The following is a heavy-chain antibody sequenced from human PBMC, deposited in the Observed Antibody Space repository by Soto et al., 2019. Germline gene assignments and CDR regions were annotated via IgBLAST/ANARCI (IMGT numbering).Heavy chain of an antibody. CDR3: ARHRVSMVRGVILSLDYYYYGMDV. Sequence: PSETLSLTCTVSGGSISSSSYYWGWIRQPPGKGLEWIGSIYYSGSTYYNPSLKSRVTISVDTSKNQFSLKLSSVTAADTAVYYCARHRVSMVRGVILSLDYYYYGMDVWGQGTTVTVSS. V-gene: IGHV4-39*01. J-gene: IGHJ6*02. D-gene: IGHD3-10*01. CDR1: GGSISSSSYY. CDR2: IYYSGST.